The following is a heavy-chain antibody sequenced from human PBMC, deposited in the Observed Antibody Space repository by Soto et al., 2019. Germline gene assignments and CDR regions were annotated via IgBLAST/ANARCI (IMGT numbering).Heavy chain of an antibody. Sequence: PGGSLRLSCAASGFTFSNYGMHWVRQAPGKGLEWVSSICYDGNKKYYADSVKGRFTISRDNSKNTLNLEMNSLRVEDTAVYYCARIPYDNTGTIFHXWGQGTLLTVSX. V-gene: IGHV3-33*01. CDR3: ARIPYDNTGTIFHX. CDR2: ICYDGNKK. CDR1: GFTFSNYG. D-gene: IGHD3-22*01. J-gene: IGHJ4*02.